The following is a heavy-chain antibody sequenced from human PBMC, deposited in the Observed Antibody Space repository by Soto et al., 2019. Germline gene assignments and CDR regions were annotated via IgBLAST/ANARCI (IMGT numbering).Heavy chain of an antibody. V-gene: IGHV4-4*02. J-gene: IGHJ4*02. CDR1: GASIRTNNW. CDR3: AVPVAGDFDY. CDR2: IDHSGNS. Sequence: SETLSLTCAASGASIRTNNWWGWVSQAPGKGVEGIGEIDHSGNSNFNPSLKSRVTIPIDKSKNQFSLRLTSMTAADTAVYYCAVPVAGDFDYWGQGTLVTVSS. D-gene: IGHD6-13*01.